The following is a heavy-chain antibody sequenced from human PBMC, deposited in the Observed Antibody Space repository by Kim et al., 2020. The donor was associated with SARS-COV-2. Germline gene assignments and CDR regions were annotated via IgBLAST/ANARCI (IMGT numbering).Heavy chain of an antibody. CDR3: ASLWNSRRDYYYGMDV. J-gene: IGHJ6*02. Sequence: SETLSLTCTVSGGSISSYYWSWIRQPPGKGLEWIGYIYYSGSTNYNPSLKSRVTISVDTSKNQFSLKLSSVTAADTAVYYCASLWNSRRDYYYGMDVWGQGTTVTVSS. D-gene: IGHD1-7*01. CDR2: IYYSGST. V-gene: IGHV4-59*01. CDR1: GGSISSYY.